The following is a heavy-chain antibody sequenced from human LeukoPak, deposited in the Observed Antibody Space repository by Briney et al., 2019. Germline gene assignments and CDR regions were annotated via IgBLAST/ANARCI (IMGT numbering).Heavy chain of an antibody. V-gene: IGHV1-69*01. D-gene: IGHD4-23*01. CDR3: ARPRLLGGAFDI. CDR2: IIPIFGTA. CDR1: GGTFSSYA. Sequence: SVKVSCKASGGTFSSYAISWVRQAPGQGLEGMGGIIPIFGTANYAQKFQGRVTITADESTSTAYMELSSLRSEDTAVYYCARPRLLGGAFDIWGQGTMVTVSS. J-gene: IGHJ3*02.